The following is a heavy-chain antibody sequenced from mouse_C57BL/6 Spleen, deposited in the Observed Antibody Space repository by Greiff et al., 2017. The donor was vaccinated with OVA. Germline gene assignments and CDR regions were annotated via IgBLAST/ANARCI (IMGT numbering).Heavy chain of an antibody. J-gene: IGHJ2*01. CDR1: GFSLTSYA. D-gene: IGHD1-1*01. V-gene: IGHV2-9-1*01. CDR3: ARNYYGSSYYFDY. CDR2: IWTGGGT. Sequence: VQGVESGPGLVAPSQSLSITCTVSGFSLTSYAISWVRQPPGKGLEWLGVIWTGGGTNYNSALKSRLSISKDNSKSQVFLKMNSLQTDDTARYYCARNYYGSSYYFDYWGQGTTLTVSS.